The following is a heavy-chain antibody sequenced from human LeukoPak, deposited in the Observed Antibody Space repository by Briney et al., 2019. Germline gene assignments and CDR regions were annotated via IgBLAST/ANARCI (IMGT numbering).Heavy chain of an antibody. CDR3: AREGYYDNVYFDY. CDR1: GGSISSYY. J-gene: IGHJ4*02. D-gene: IGHD3-22*01. CDR2: IYYSGST. Sequence: SETLSLTCTVSGGSISSYYWSWIRQPPGKGLEWIGYIYYSGSTNYNPSLTSRVTISVDTSKNQFSLKLSSVTAADTAVYYCAREGYYDNVYFDYWGQGTLVTVSS. V-gene: IGHV4-59*01.